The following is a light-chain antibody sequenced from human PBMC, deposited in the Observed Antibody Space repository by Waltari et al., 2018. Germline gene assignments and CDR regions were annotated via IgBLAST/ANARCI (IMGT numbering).Light chain of an antibody. CDR2: VHIDGSH. CDR1: SGHTTYA. V-gene: IGLV4-69*01. CDR3: QTWGSGIVV. Sequence: QVVLTQSPSASASLGASVKLTCPLDSGHTTYAIAWHQQQPEKGPRSLMKVHIDGSHTNADGVPDRFSGSSSGAERYLIISSLQSEDEADYYCQTWGSGIVVFGGGTKLTVL. J-gene: IGLJ3*02.